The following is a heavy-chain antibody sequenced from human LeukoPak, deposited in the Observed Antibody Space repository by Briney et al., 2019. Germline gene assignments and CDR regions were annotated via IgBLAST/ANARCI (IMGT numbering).Heavy chain of an antibody. CDR1: GFTFDDYA. Sequence: GRSLRLSCAASGFTFDDYAMHWVRHVPGKGLEWVSGISWNSGSKGYGDSVKGRFTVSRDSAKNSLYLQMNSLRAEDTALYYCAKAIGGSYYWYFDLWGRGTLVTVSS. J-gene: IGHJ2*01. CDR2: ISWNSGSK. V-gene: IGHV3-9*01. D-gene: IGHD3-10*01. CDR3: AKAIGGSYYWYFDL.